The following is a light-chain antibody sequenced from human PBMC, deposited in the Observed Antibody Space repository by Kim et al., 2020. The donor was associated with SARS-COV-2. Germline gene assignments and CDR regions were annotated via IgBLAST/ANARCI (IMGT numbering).Light chain of an antibody. J-gene: IGKJ4*01. CDR2: DAS. CDR1: HSVSNF. V-gene: IGKV3-11*01. Sequence: EIVLTQSPATLSLSPGERATLSCRASHSVSNFLAWYQQKPGQAPRLLIYDASNRATGIPARFSGSVSGTDFTLTISSLEPEDFAVYYCQQRSNWPLTFGGGTKVDIK. CDR3: QQRSNWPLT.